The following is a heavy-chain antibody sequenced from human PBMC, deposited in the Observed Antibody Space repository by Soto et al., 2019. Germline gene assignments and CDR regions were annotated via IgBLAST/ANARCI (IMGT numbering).Heavy chain of an antibody. Sequence: LRLSCAASGFTFDDYTMHWVRQAPGKGLEWVSLISWDGGSTYYADSVKGRFTISRDNSKNSLYLQMNSLRTEDTAFYYCAKSVGDWNDRIYYFDYWGQGTLVTVSS. D-gene: IGHD1-1*01. CDR2: ISWDGGST. CDR3: AKSVGDWNDRIYYFDY. V-gene: IGHV3-43*01. J-gene: IGHJ4*02. CDR1: GFTFDDYT.